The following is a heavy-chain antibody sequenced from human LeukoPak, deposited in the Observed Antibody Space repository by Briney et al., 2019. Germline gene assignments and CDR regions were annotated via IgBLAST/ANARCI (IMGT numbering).Heavy chain of an antibody. Sequence: ASVKVSCMASGYTFTSYGISWVRQAPGQGLEWMGWISAYNGDTNYAQKLQGRVTMTTDTSTSTAYMELRSLRSDDTAVYYCARDGVVVVPAAIYSAFDIWGQGTMVTVSS. J-gene: IGHJ3*02. V-gene: IGHV1-18*01. D-gene: IGHD2-2*02. CDR3: ARDGVVVVPAAIYSAFDI. CDR1: GYTFTSYG. CDR2: ISAYNGDT.